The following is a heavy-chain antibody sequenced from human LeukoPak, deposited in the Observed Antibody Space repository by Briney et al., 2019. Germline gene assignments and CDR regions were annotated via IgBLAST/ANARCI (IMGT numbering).Heavy chain of an antibody. J-gene: IGHJ4*02. Sequence: SETLSLTCTVSGGSISSGDYYWSWIRQPPGKGLEWIGYIYYSGSTYYNPSHKSRVTISVDTSKNQFSLKLSSVTAADTAVYYCAREDRISRTFDYWGQGTLVTVSS. CDR2: IYYSGST. CDR3: AREDRISRTFDY. D-gene: IGHD2/OR15-2a*01. CDR1: GGSISSGDYY. V-gene: IGHV4-30-4*01.